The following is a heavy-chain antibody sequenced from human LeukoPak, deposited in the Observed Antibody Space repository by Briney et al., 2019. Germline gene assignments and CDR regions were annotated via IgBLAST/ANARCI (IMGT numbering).Heavy chain of an antibody. CDR2: IYYGGTT. CDR3: ARTLTAMGHNWFDP. D-gene: IGHD5-18*01. Sequence: SSETLSLTCTVSGDSISGYYWTWIRQPPGKGLEYIGYIYYGGTTNYNPSLKSRVTISLDMSKNHFSLTLSSVTAADTAVYYCARTLTAMGHNWFDPWGQGTLVTVSS. CDR1: GDSISGYY. V-gene: IGHV4-59*08. J-gene: IGHJ5*02.